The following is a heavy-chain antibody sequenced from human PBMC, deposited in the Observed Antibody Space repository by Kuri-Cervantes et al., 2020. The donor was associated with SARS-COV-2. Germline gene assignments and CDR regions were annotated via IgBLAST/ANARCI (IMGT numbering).Heavy chain of an antibody. D-gene: IGHD4-17*01. Sequence: GSLRLSCTVSGGSISSYYWSWIRQPPGKGLEWIGYIYYSGSTNYNPSLKSRVTISVDTSKNQFSLKLSSVTAADTAVYYCAREPQYGDFFDYWGQGTLVTVSS. CDR1: GGSISSYY. CDR2: IYYSGST. V-gene: IGHV4-59*01. J-gene: IGHJ4*02. CDR3: AREPQYGDFFDY.